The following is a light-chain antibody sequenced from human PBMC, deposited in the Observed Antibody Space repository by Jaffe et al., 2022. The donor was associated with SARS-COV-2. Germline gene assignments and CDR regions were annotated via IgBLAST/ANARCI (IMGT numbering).Light chain of an antibody. V-gene: IGKV4-1*01. CDR2: WAS. Sequence: DIVMTQSPDSLAVSLGERATINCKSSQSVLYSSNNKNYLAWYQQKLGQPPKLLIYWASTREAGVPDRFSGSGSGTDFTLTISSLQAEDVAVYSCQQYYSTPITFGQGTRLEI. CDR3: QQYYSTPIT. J-gene: IGKJ5*01. CDR1: QSVLYSSNNKNY.